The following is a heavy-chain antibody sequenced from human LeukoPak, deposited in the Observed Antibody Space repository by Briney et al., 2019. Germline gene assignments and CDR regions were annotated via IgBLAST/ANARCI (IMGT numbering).Heavy chain of an antibody. CDR2: ISAYNGNT. J-gene: IGHJ6*03. V-gene: IGHV1-18*01. Sequence: ASVKVSCKASGYTFTSYGISWVRQAPGQGLEWMGWISAYNGNTNYAQKLQGRVTMTTDTSTSTAYMELRSLRSDDTAVYYCARVEGTYYYYYMDVWGKGTTVTVSS. CDR3: ARVEGTYYYYYMDV. CDR1: GYTFTSYG. D-gene: IGHD5-24*01.